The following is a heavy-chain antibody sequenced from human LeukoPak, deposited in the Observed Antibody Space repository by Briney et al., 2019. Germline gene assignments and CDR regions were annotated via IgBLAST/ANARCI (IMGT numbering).Heavy chain of an antibody. CDR1: GFTVSSNY. CDR3: ATYYYGSGSYGDAFDI. V-gene: IGHV3-53*01. D-gene: IGHD3-10*01. Sequence: GGSLRLSCAASGFTVSSNYMSWVRQAPGKGLEWVSVIYSGGSTYYADSVKGRFTIPRDNSKNTLYLQMNSLRAEDTAVYYCATYYYGSGSYGDAFDIWGQGTMVTVSS. CDR2: IYSGGST. J-gene: IGHJ3*02.